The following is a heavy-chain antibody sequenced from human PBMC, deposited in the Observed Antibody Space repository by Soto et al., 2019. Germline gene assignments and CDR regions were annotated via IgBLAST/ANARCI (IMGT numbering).Heavy chain of an antibody. Sequence: SETLSLTCTVSGGSISSYYWSWIRQPPGKGLEWIGYIYYSGSTNYNPSLKSRVTISVDTSKHQFSLKLSSVTAADTAVYYCERHVDTADSTLVNWGQGTLVTVSS. V-gene: IGHV4-59*08. J-gene: IGHJ4*02. CDR1: GGSISSYY. CDR3: ERHVDTADSTLVN. CDR2: IYYSGST. D-gene: IGHD5-18*01.